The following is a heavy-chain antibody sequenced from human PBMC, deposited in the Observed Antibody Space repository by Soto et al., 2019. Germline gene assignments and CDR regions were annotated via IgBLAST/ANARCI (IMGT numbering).Heavy chain of an antibody. CDR2: IYYSGST. Sequence: QLQLQESGPGLVKPSETLSLTCTVSGGSISSSSYYWGWIRQPPGKGLEWIGSIYYSGSTYYNPSLESRVTISEDTSKNQVSLKLSAVTAADRAVYYCAGYSLGYCSGGSCYDTDLDYWGQGTLVTVSS. V-gene: IGHV4-39*01. J-gene: IGHJ4*02. D-gene: IGHD2-15*01. CDR3: AGYSLGYCSGGSCYDTDLDY. CDR1: GGSISSSSYY.